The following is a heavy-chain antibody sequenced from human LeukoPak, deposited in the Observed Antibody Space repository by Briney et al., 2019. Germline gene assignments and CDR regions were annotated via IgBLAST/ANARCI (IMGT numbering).Heavy chain of an antibody. D-gene: IGHD5-12*01. V-gene: IGHV4-59*01. Sequence: SETLSLTCTVSGGSISSYYWSWVRQPPGKGREWLGYIYYSWSTNYNPSLKSRVTISVDTSNNQFSLKLSSVTAADTAVYYCARGYGGYSGYDYMTYWGQGTLVTVSS. CDR2: IYYSWST. CDR1: GGSISSYY. J-gene: IGHJ4*02. CDR3: ARGYGGYSGYDYMTY.